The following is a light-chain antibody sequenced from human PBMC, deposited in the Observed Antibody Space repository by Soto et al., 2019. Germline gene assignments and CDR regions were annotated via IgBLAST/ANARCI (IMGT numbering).Light chain of an antibody. J-gene: IGKJ2*01. V-gene: IGKV3-20*01. CDR1: QSVSSSY. CDR3: QQYSSSLSSYN. Sequence: EIVLTQSPGTLSLSPGERATLSCRASQSVSSSYLAWYQQKPGQAPRLLIYGASSRATGIPDRFSGSGSGTDFTLTISRLEPEDFAVYYCQQYSSSLSSYNFGQGTKLEIK. CDR2: GAS.